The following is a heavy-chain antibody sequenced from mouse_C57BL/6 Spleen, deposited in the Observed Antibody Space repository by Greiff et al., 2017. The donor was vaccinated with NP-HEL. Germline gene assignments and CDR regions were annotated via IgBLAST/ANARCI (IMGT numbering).Heavy chain of an antibody. J-gene: IGHJ4*01. CDR3: TRGYYGSSHKLWMEY. CDR2: IDPGTGGS. V-gene: IGHV1-15*01. D-gene: IGHD1-1*01. Sequence: QVQLQQSGAELVRPGASVTLSCKASGYTFTDYDMHWVKQTPVHGLDWIATIDPGTGGSSYNEKFKGKSTLTADKSSSTAYMKLSSLTSEDSAVYCCTRGYYGSSHKLWMEYWGQGTLVTVSS. CDR1: GYTFTDYD.